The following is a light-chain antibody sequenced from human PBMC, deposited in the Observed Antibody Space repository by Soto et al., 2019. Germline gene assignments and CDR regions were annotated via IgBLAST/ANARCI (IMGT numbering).Light chain of an antibody. J-gene: IGLJ1*01. V-gene: IGLV2-11*01. CDR2: DVT. CDR3: CSSAGSSSYV. Sequence: QSALTQPRSVSGSPGQSVTLSCTGTSSDVGSYNYVSWYQHHPGKAPKLMIYDVTKRPSGVPDRFSGSKSGNTASLTISGLQAEDEADYYCCSSAGSSSYVFGTGTQLTVL. CDR1: SSDVGSYNY.